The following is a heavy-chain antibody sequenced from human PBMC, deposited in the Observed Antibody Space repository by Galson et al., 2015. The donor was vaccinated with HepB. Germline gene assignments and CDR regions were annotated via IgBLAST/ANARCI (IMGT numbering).Heavy chain of an antibody. CDR1: GSTFSSYS. V-gene: IGHV3-48*02. CDR2: ISSSSSTI. CDR3: ARSGATVTTVDYYYGMDV. Sequence: SLRLSCAASGSTFSSYSMNWVRQAPGKGLEWVSYISSSSSTIYYADSVKGRFTISRDNAKNSLYLQMNSLRDEDTAVYYCARSGATVTTVDYYYGMDVWGQGTTVTVSS. J-gene: IGHJ6*02. D-gene: IGHD4-17*01.